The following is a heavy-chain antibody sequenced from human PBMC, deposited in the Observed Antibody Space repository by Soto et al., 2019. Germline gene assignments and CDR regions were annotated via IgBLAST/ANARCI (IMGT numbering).Heavy chain of an antibody. Sequence: PGGSLRLSCAASGFTFSSYGMHWVRQAPGKGLEWVAVISYDGSNKYYADSVKGRFTISRDNSKNTLYLQMNSLRAEDTAAYYCAKDRNYYDSSGFLRYWGQGTLVTVSS. V-gene: IGHV3-30*18. CDR2: ISYDGSNK. CDR1: GFTFSSYG. D-gene: IGHD3-22*01. CDR3: AKDRNYYDSSGFLRY. J-gene: IGHJ4*02.